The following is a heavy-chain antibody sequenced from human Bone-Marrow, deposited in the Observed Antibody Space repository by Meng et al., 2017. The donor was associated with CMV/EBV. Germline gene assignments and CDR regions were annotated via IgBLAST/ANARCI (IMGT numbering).Heavy chain of an antibody. CDR2: ISGSGGST. D-gene: IGHD2-21*01. J-gene: IGHJ4*02. CDR1: GFTFSSYS. CDR3: AKDPIAVRGSEDY. V-gene: IGHV3-23*01. Sequence: GGSLRLSCAASGFTFSSYSMNWVRQAPGKGLEWVSAISGSGGSTYYADSVKGRFTISRDNSKNTLYLQMNSLRAEDTAVYYCAKDPIAVRGSEDYWGQGTLVTVSS.